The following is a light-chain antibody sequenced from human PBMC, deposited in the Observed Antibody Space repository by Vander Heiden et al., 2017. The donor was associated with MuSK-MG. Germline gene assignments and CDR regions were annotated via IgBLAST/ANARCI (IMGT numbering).Light chain of an antibody. CDR3: QQRSNWPPFT. J-gene: IGKJ5*01. CDR1: QSVNTF. V-gene: IGKV3-11*01. Sequence: EIVLTQSPGTLSLSPGDRATLSCRASQSVNTFLDWYQQRPGQAPRLLIYDASKRDTGIPARFSGSGYGTDFTLTISSREPEDFAVYFCQQRSNWPPFTFGQGTRLETK. CDR2: DAS.